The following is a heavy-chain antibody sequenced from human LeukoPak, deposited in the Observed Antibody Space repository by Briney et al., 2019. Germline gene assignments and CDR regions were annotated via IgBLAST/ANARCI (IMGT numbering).Heavy chain of an antibody. V-gene: IGHV4-61*02. CDR2: IYSSGST. J-gene: IGHJ4*02. D-gene: IGHD3-22*01. CDR3: ARAGGYYDSSGYSSGFDY. Sequence: SQTLSLTCTVSGGSICSGSYYWSWIRQPAGKALEWIGRIYSSGSTNYNPSLKSRVTISVDTSKNQFSLKLSSLTAADTAVYYCARAGGYYDSSGYSSGFDYWGQGTLVTVSS. CDR1: GGSICSGSYY.